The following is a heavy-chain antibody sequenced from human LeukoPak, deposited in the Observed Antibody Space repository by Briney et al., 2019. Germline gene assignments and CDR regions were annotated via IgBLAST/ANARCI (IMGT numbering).Heavy chain of an antibody. V-gene: IGHV5-51*01. D-gene: IGHD2-21*02. CDR1: GSIFTSYW. J-gene: IGHJ4*02. CDR3: ARLGGDLMYCGGDCFQYYFDY. Sequence: GASLQISCECSGSIFTSYWIGWVRQLPGKGLEWMGIIYPGDSDTRYSPSFQGQVTISADKSISTAYLQWSSLKASDTAMYYCARLGGDLMYCGGDCFQYYFDYWGQGTLVTVSS. CDR2: IYPGDSDT.